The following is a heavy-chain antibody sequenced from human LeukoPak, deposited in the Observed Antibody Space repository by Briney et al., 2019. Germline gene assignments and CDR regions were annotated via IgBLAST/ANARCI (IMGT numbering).Heavy chain of an antibody. D-gene: IGHD6-6*01. Sequence: SETPSLTCAVYGGSFSGYYWSWIRQPPGKGLEWIGDINHSGDTDYNPSLKSRLTISVDTSKNQFSLKLRFVTAADTALYYCAKTPTALVRGGYYFDNWGRGTLVTVSS. CDR3: AKTPTALVRGGYYFDN. CDR2: INHSGDT. CDR1: GGSFSGYY. V-gene: IGHV4-34*01. J-gene: IGHJ4*02.